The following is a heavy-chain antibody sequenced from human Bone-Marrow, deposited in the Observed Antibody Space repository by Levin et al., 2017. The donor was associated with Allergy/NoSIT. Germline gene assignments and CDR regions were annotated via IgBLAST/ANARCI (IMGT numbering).Heavy chain of an antibody. V-gene: IGHV3-30*04. CDR1: GFTFSSYA. J-gene: IGHJ6*02. CDR3: ARDDFWSGYYTESYGMDV. Sequence: GESLKISCAASGFTFSSYAMHWVRQAPGKGLEWVAVISYDGSNKYYADSVKGRFTISRDNSKNTLYLQMNSLRAEDTAVYYCARDDFWSGYYTESYGMDVWGQGTTVTVSS. CDR2: ISYDGSNK. D-gene: IGHD3-3*01.